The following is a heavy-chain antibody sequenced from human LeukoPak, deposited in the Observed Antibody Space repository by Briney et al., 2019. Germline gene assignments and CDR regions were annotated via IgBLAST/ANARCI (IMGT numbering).Heavy chain of an antibody. CDR3: ASSNCSGGSRAQRRTCVLYGMDV. J-gene: IGHJ6*02. CDR2: INHSGST. D-gene: IGHD2-15*01. CDR1: GGSFSGYY. Sequence: NPSETLSLTCAVYGGSFSGYYWSWIRQPPGKGLEWIGEINHSGSTNYNPSLKSRVTISVDTSKNQFSLKLSSVTAADTAVYYCASSNCSGGSRAQRRTCVLYGMDVWGQGTTVTVSS. V-gene: IGHV4-34*01.